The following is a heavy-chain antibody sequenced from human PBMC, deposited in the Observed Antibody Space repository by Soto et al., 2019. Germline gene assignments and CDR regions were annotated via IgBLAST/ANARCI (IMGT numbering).Heavy chain of an antibody. D-gene: IGHD3-10*01. V-gene: IGHV3-23*01. CDR2: ISGSGGST. J-gene: IGHJ4*02. Sequence: LRLSCAASGFTFGSYAMSWVRQAPGRGLEWVSAISGSGGSTYYADSVKGRFTISRDNSKNTLYLQMNSLRAEDTAVYYCAKPLLWFGEPGLYYFDYWGQGTLVTVSS. CDR3: AKPLLWFGEPGLYYFDY. CDR1: GFTFGSYA.